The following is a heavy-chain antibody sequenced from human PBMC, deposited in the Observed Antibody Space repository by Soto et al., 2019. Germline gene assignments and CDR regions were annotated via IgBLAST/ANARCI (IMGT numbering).Heavy chain of an antibody. D-gene: IGHD3-3*01. CDR1: GFTFSDYG. V-gene: IGHV3-23*01. CDR2: ITKTGRST. J-gene: IGHJ3*02. CDR3: TKDADVYDFAFDS. Sequence: VPLLESGGGLVQPGGSLRISCATSGFTFSDYGINWVRQAPGKGLEWVSGITKTGRSTFLADSVRGRFTISRDNLNNIVYLQMNSLRADDTALYYCTKDADVYDFAFDSWGQGTMVTVSS.